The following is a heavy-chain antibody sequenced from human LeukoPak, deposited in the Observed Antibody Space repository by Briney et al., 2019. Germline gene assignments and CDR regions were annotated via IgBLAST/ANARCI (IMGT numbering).Heavy chain of an antibody. J-gene: IGHJ6*03. CDR1: GGSISSGSYY. Sequence: SQTLSLTCTVSGGSISSGSYYWSWIRQPAGKGLEWIGRIYTSGSTNYNPSLKSRVTMSVDTSKNQFSLKLSSVTAADTAVYYCARDPYSGGYSAGLYYYYMDVWGKGTTVTVSS. CDR3: ARDPYSGGYSAGLYYYYMDV. D-gene: IGHD1-26*01. V-gene: IGHV4-61*02. CDR2: IYTSGST.